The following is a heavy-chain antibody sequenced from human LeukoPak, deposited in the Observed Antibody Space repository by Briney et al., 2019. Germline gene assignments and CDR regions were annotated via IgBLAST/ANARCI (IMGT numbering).Heavy chain of an antibody. CDR2: IKHDGSEK. Sequence: EGSLRLSCAASTFTFSNYWMNWVRQAPGKGLEWVATIKHDGSEKHYVDSVEGRFTISRDNAMNSLYLQMNSLRAEDTAVYHCARDRGLSGYDLCDYWGQGTLVTVSS. D-gene: IGHD5-12*01. CDR1: TFTFSNYW. J-gene: IGHJ4*02. V-gene: IGHV3-7*01. CDR3: ARDRGLSGYDLCDY.